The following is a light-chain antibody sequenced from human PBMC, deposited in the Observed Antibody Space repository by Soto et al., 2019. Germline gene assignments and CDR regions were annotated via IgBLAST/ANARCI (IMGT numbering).Light chain of an antibody. CDR1: QSVSSSY. V-gene: IGKV3-20*01. CDR3: QQYGSSPRT. CDR2: GAS. J-gene: IGKJ1*01. Sequence: EMGLTKSPGTLSLSPGERATLSCRASQSVSSSYLAWYQQKPGQAPRLLIYGASSRATGIPDRFSGSGSGTDFTLTISRLEPEDFAVYYCQQYGSSPRTFGQGTKVDI.